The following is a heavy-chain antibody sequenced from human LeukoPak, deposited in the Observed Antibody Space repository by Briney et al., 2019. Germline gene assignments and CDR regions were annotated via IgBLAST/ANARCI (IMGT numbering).Heavy chain of an antibody. CDR3: AHATQRLPTIMIDAFDI. Sequence: ASVKVSCKASGGTFNNYAINWVRQAPGQGLEWVGRLIPLFGTPNYAQKFQGKVTITADESTSTFYVDLSGLRSEDTAVYYCAHATQRLPTIMIDAFDIWGQGTRVTVSS. J-gene: IGHJ3*02. D-gene: IGHD5-24*01. V-gene: IGHV1-69*13. CDR2: LIPLFGTP. CDR1: GGTFNNYA.